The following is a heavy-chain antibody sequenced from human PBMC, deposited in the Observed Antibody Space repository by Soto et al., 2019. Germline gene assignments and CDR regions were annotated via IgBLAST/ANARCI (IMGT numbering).Heavy chain of an antibody. J-gene: IGHJ4*02. Sequence: QVQLQESGPGLVKPSQTLSLTCTVSGGSISNGGFYWSWIRQHPGKGLEWIGYIYYSGKIYYNPSLKSRVTISVDTSKNQFSLKLSSVTAADTAVYYCVRYSDTGYSYGSYYFDYWGQGTLVTVSS. CDR2: IYYSGKI. CDR1: GGSISNGGFY. V-gene: IGHV4-31*03. CDR3: VRYSDTGYSYGSYYFDY. D-gene: IGHD5-18*01.